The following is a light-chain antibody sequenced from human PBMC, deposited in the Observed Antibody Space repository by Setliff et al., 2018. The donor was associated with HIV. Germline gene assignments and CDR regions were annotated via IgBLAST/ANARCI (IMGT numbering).Light chain of an antibody. CDR2: DVS. CDR1: ISDVGSYNL. CDR3: CSYVSSNPHYV. J-gene: IGLJ1*01. Sequence: QSALAQPASVSGSPGRSITISCTGTISDVGSYNLVSWYQQHPGKAPKPMIYDVSKRPSGVSNRFSGSKSGNTASLTISGLQAEDEADYFCCSYVSSNPHYVFGTGTKVTVL. V-gene: IGLV2-23*02.